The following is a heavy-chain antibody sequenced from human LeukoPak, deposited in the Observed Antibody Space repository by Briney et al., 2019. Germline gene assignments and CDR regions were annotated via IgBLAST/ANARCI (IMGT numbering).Heavy chain of an antibody. CDR2: INPNSGGT. Sequence: ASVKVSCKASEYTFTSYYMHWVRQAPGQGLEWMGWINPNSGGTNYAQKFQGRVTMTRDTSISTAYMELSRLRSDDTAVYYCASHEEWLLNILSYWGQGTLVTVSS. CDR3: ASHEEWLLNILSY. D-gene: IGHD3-3*01. CDR1: EYTFTSYY. J-gene: IGHJ4*02. V-gene: IGHV1-2*02.